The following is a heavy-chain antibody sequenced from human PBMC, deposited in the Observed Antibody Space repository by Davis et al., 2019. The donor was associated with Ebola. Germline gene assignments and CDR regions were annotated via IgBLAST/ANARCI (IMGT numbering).Heavy chain of an antibody. CDR3: ARAEGTIFGVVYAFDI. CDR2: IYYSGST. D-gene: IGHD3-3*01. V-gene: IGHV4-59*01. Sequence: PSETLSLTCTVSGGSISSYYWSWIRQPPGKGLEWIGYIYYSGSTNYNPSLKSRVTISVDTSKNQFSLKLSSVTAADTAVYYCARAEGTIFGVVYAFDIWGQGTMVTVSS. CDR1: GGSISSYY. J-gene: IGHJ3*02.